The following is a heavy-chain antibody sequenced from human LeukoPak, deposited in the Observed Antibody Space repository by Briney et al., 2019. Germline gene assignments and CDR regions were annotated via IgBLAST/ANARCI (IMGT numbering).Heavy chain of an antibody. CDR3: ARDRGSGY. V-gene: IGHV3-21*01. J-gene: IGHJ4*02. CDR1: GFTFSSYS. Sequence: GGTLRLSCVVSGFTFSSYSMNWVRQAPGKGLEWVSSISSSSSYIYYADSVKGRFTISRDNAKNSLYLQMNSLRAEDTAVYYCARDRGSGYWGQGTLVTVSS. CDR2: ISSSSSYI. D-gene: IGHD2-15*01.